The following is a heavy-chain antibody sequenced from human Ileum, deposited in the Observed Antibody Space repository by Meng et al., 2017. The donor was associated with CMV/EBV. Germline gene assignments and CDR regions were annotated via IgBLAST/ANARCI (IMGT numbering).Heavy chain of an antibody. CDR2: IINDGSGA. D-gene: IGHD2-2*01. Sequence: GGSLRPSCAASGSTFTSYWMHWVPQVPGKGLVWVSRIINDGSGANYADPVKGRFTISRDNAKNTVYLQMNSLRAEDTAVYYCAKFPFIGYCSSTSCSYFDYWGQGTLVTVSS. CDR1: GSTFTSYW. V-gene: IGHV3-74*01. J-gene: IGHJ4*02. CDR3: AKFPFIGYCSSTSCSYFDY.